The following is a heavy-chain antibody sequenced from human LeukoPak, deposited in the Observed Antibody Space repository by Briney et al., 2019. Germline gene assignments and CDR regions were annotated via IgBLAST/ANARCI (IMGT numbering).Heavy chain of an antibody. CDR1: GGSISSSSYY. Sequence: SETLSLTCTVSGGSISSSSYYWGWIRQPPGKGLEWIGSIYYSGSTYYNPSLKSRVTISVDTSKNQFSLKLSSVTAADTAVYYCARHTLVTSNWFDPWGQGTLVTVSS. D-gene: IGHD3-9*01. CDR3: ARHTLVTSNWFDP. V-gene: IGHV4-39*01. J-gene: IGHJ5*02. CDR2: IYYSGST.